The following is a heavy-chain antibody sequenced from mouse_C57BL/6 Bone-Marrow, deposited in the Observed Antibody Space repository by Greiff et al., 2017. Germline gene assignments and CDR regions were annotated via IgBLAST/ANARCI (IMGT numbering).Heavy chain of an antibody. CDR2: ISNGGGST. CDR1: GFTFSDYY. V-gene: IGHV5-12*01. Sequence: EVQRVESGGGLVQPGGSLKLSCAASGFTFSDYYMYWVRQTPEKRLEWVAYISNGGGSTYYPDTVKGRFTISRDNAKNTLYLQMSRLKSEATAMYYCARLPPMDYWGQGTSVTVSS. CDR3: ARLPPMDY. J-gene: IGHJ4*01.